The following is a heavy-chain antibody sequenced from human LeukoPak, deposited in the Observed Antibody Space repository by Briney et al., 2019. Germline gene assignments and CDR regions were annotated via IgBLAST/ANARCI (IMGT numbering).Heavy chain of an antibody. CDR3: ARGALVVVIKGNDAFDI. CDR1: GYSISTGYY. V-gene: IGHV4-38-2*02. D-gene: IGHD3-22*01. CDR2: FYHGGST. Sequence: SETLSLTCTVSGYSISTGYYWDWIRQPPGKGLEWIGTFYHGGSTYYNPSLKSRVTISVDTSKNQFSLNLTSVTAADTAVYYCARGALVVVIKGNDAFDIWGQGTMVTVSS. J-gene: IGHJ3*02.